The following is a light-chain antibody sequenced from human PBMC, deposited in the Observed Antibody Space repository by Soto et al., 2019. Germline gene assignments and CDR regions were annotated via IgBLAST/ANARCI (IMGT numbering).Light chain of an antibody. J-gene: IGLJ1*01. CDR1: CSDVGDYNY. Sequence: SGMTEPGSVSGSPGQSITVSCTGTCSDVGDYNYVSWYQQHPGKAPELTIYEVSNRPSGVSNRFSGSKSGNTASLTISGLQAEEEAHYYCSSYTRSSTLYVFGTGTKVTVL. CDR2: EVS. V-gene: IGLV2-14*01. CDR3: SSYTRSSTLYV.